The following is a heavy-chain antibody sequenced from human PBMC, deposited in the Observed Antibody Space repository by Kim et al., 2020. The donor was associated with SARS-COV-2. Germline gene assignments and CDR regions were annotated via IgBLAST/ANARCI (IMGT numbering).Heavy chain of an antibody. J-gene: IGHJ6*02. CDR1: GFTFSSYG. CDR2: ISYDGSNK. CDR3: AKDFGSYGNYYYYGMDV. Sequence: GGSLRLSCAASGFTFSSYGMHWVRQAPGKGLEWVAVISYDGSNKYYADSVKGRFTISRDNSKNTLYLQMNSLRAEDTAVYYCAKDFGSYGNYYYYGMDVWGQGTTVTVSS. D-gene: IGHD1-26*01. V-gene: IGHV3-30*18.